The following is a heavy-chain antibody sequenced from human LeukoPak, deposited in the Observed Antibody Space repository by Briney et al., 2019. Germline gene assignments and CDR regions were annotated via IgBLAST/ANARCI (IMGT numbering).Heavy chain of an antibody. V-gene: IGHV1-18*01. Sequence: ASVKVSCKASGYTFTSYGISWVRQAPGQGLEWMGWISAYNGNTNYAQKLQGRVTMTTDTSTSTAYMELRSLRSDDTAVYYCANDFLTTVVKSPYLDYWGQGTLVTVSS. CDR2: ISAYNGNT. CDR3: ANDFLTTVVKSPYLDY. CDR1: GYTFTSYG. D-gene: IGHD4-23*01. J-gene: IGHJ4*02.